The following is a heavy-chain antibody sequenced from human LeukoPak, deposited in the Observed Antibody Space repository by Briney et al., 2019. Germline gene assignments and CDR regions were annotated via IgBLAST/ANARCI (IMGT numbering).Heavy chain of an antibody. CDR1: GGSIRSTTYY. Sequence: SETLSLTCSVSGGSIRSTTYYWGWIRQPPGKGLEWIGSIYYSGNTYYSPSLMSRVTISVDTSKNQFSLNLSSVTAADTAVYFCARAPHFFDTSGSRYYFDYWGQGALVTVSS. D-gene: IGHD3-22*01. CDR3: ARAPHFFDTSGSRYYFDY. V-gene: IGHV4-39*07. J-gene: IGHJ4*02. CDR2: IYYSGNT.